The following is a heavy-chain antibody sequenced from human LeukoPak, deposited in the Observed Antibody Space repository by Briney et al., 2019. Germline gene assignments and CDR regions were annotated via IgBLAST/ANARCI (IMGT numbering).Heavy chain of an antibody. CDR3: ARAVYDSSGYYLEY. J-gene: IGHJ4*02. V-gene: IGHV4-59*12. CDR2: MDYSGST. CDR1: GGSISSYY. D-gene: IGHD3-22*01. Sequence: PSETLSLTCTVSGGSISSYYWSWIRQPPGKGLEWIGYMDYSGSTNYNPSLKSRVTIAVDMSKNQFSLKLNSLTAADTAVYYCARAVYDSSGYYLEYWGQGTLVTVSS.